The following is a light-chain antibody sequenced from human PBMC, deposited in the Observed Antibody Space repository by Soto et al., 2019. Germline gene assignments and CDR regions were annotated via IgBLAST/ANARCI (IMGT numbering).Light chain of an antibody. Sequence: EVVLTHSPATLSLSPLEIATLSFRASQSIRTSLAWYQQKPGQAPRLVIFDASNRANGVPARFGGSGSGTDFTLTINSLEPEDFAVYYCQQRNVWPPITFGQGTRLEIK. V-gene: IGKV3-11*01. CDR3: QQRNVWPPIT. CDR1: QSIRTS. J-gene: IGKJ5*01. CDR2: DAS.